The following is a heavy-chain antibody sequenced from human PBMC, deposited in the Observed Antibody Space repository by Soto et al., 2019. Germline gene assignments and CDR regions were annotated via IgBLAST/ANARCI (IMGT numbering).Heavy chain of an antibody. Sequence: SVKVSCKASGGTFSSFGISWVRQAPGQGLEWMGGIIPMFGTANYAQKFQGRVTITADESTSTAYMELRSLRSEDTAVYYCARVPGSQGDYYRMDVWGKGTTVTVS. CDR3: ARVPGSQGDYYRMDV. J-gene: IGHJ6*03. D-gene: IGHD3-10*01. CDR2: IIPMFGTA. CDR1: GGTFSSFG. V-gene: IGHV1-69*13.